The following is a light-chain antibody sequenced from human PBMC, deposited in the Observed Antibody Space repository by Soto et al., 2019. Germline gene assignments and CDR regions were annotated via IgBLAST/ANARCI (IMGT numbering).Light chain of an antibody. Sequence: EIVMTQSPATLSVSPGERATLSCRASRSVGSDLAWYQQKPGQAPRLVIYGASSRATGIPDRFSGSGSGTDFTLTISRLEPEDFAVYYCQQYGSSPYTFGQGTRLEIK. CDR2: GAS. J-gene: IGKJ5*01. CDR3: QQYGSSPYT. V-gene: IGKV3-20*01. CDR1: RSVGSD.